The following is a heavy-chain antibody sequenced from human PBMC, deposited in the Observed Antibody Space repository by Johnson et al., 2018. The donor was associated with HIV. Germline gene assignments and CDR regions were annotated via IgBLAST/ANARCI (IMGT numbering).Heavy chain of an antibody. J-gene: IGHJ3*02. Sequence: QVQLVESGGVVVQPGGSLTLSCAASGFTFSDYYMSWIHQAPGKGLEWVSYISSSGSTIYYADSVKGRFTISRDNAKYSLYLQMNSLRAEDTAVYYCAPQLGIGDAFDIWGQGTMVTVSS. V-gene: IGHV3-11*04. CDR2: ISSSGSTI. CDR3: APQLGIGDAFDI. CDR1: GFTFSDYY. D-gene: IGHD7-27*01.